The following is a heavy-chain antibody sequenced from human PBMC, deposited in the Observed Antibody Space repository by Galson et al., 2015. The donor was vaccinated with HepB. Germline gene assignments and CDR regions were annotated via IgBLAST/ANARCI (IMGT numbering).Heavy chain of an antibody. CDR2: INTASGRT. CDR3: SRDSGRGFYGMDV. V-gene: IGHV1-3*04. CDR1: GYTLTRYA. J-gene: IGHJ6*02. Sequence: SVKVSCKASGYTLTRYAIHWVRQAPGQRLEWMGWINTASGRTEYSQKFQGIVTITKDTSANTAYMEVSSLRSEDTAVYYCSRDSGRGFYGMDVWGQGTTVIVSS. D-gene: IGHD3-10*01.